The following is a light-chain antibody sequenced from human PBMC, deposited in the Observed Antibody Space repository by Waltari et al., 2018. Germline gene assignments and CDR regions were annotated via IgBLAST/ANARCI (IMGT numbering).Light chain of an antibody. V-gene: IGLV3-25*03. J-gene: IGLJ2*01. Sequence: SSELTQPPSVSVSPGQTARSTCPGEAVAKRDVRWDQQKPGQGPRLGIFQDSERPSGGPGRFSGSTSGTTVTLTIRGVQAEDEGDYYCQSADTTEVLFGGGTKLTVL. CDR1: AVAKRD. CDR3: QSADTTEVL. CDR2: QDS.